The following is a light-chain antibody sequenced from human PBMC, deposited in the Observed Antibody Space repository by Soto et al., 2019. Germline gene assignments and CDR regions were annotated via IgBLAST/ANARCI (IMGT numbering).Light chain of an antibody. J-gene: IGKJ4*01. Sequence: EIVLTQSPATLSLSPGERATLSCRASQSVTWYLAWYQQKPGQAPRLLIYDATNRATGIPARFSGSGSGTDFTLTISSLEPEEFAVYYCQQRTNWLTFGGGTRVAI. CDR3: QQRTNWLT. CDR2: DAT. CDR1: QSVTWY. V-gene: IGKV3-11*01.